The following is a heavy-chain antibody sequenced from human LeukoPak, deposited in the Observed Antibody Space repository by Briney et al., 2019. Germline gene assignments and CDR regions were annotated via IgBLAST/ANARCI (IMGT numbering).Heavy chain of an antibody. J-gene: IGHJ6*02. CDR3: ARGSDILYGMDV. D-gene: IGHD6-19*01. CDR2: ISYDGSDK. Sequence: GRSLRLSCAASGFTFSSYAMHWVRQAPGKGLEWVAVISYDGSDKYYADSVKGRFTISRDNSKNTLYLQMNSLRAEDTAVYYCARGSDILYGMDVWGRGTTVTVSS. CDR1: GFTFSSYA. V-gene: IGHV3-30*04.